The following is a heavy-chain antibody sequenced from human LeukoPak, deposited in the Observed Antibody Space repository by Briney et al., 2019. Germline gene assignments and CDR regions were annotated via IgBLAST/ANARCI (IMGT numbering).Heavy chain of an antibody. CDR1: GYTFTSYD. Sequence: GASVKVSCKASGYTFTSYDINWVRQAPGQGLECMGWMNPNRGNTGYAQKFQGRVTITRNTSISTAYIELSSLRSEDTAVYYCARGSYDFWSGYSYYFDYWGQGTLVTVSS. CDR2: MNPNRGNT. CDR3: ARGSYDFWSGYSYYFDY. V-gene: IGHV1-8*03. J-gene: IGHJ4*02. D-gene: IGHD3-3*01.